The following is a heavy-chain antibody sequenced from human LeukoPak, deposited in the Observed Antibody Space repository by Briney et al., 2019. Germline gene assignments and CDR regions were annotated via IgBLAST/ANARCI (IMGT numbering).Heavy chain of an antibody. Sequence: PGGSLRLSCAASGFTFSSYWMSWVRQAPGKGLEWVANIKQDGSEKYYVDSVKGRFTISRDNAKNSLYLQMNSLRAEDTAVYYCARGGDIVVVPAAQALDYWGQGTLVTVSS. J-gene: IGHJ4*02. CDR3: ARGGDIVVVPAAQALDY. D-gene: IGHD2-2*01. CDR2: IKQDGSEK. CDR1: GFTFSSYW. V-gene: IGHV3-7*01.